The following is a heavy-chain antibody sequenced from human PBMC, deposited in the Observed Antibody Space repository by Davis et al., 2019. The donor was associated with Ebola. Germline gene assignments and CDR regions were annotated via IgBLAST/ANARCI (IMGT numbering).Heavy chain of an antibody. CDR2: LGTSADT. CDR1: GFIFSTYV. D-gene: IGHD2/OR15-2a*01. Sequence: GGSLRLSCSASGFIFSTYVMSWVRLAPGKGPEWVSTLGTSADTYYADSVKGRFTISRDNSKNTLHLQMNSLRVEDTAIYCCVKDTSNIWFDVWGQGTLVTVSS. V-gene: IGHV3-23*01. J-gene: IGHJ3*01. CDR3: VKDTSNIWFDV.